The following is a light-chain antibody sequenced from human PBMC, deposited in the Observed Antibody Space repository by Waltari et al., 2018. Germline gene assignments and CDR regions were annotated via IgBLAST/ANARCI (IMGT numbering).Light chain of an antibody. CDR1: QSVSSY. CDR3: QQRNNWPPSIT. Sequence: EIVLTQSPATLSLSPGERATLSCRASQSVSSYLAWYQQKPGQAPGLLIYDASNRATGIPARFSGSGSGTDFTLTISSLEPEDFAVYYCQQRNNWPPSITFGQGTRLEIK. V-gene: IGKV3-11*01. CDR2: DAS. J-gene: IGKJ5*01.